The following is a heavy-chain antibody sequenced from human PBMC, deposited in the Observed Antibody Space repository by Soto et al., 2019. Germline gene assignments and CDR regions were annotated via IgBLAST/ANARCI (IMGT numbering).Heavy chain of an antibody. J-gene: IGHJ5*02. CDR3: ARGSRGVFHNWFDP. CDR1: GGTFSSYA. D-gene: IGHD2-8*01. V-gene: IGHV1-69*13. Sequence: ASVKVSCKASGGTFSSYAISWVRQAPGQGLEWMGGIIPIFGTANYAQKFQGRVTITADESTSAAYMELSSLRSEDTAVYYCARGSRGVFHNWFDPWGQGTLVTAPQ. CDR2: IIPIFGTA.